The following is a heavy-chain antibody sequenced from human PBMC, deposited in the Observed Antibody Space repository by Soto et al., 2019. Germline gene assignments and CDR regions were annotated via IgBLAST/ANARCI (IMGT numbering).Heavy chain of an antibody. CDR1: GGTFSSHV. J-gene: IGHJ4*02. CDR3: ARDLEFRDGNISHLDY. Sequence: QVQLVQSGAEVKQPGSSVKVSCKASGGTFSSHVFNWVRQAPGQGLAWMGGIIPIIGTANYAQKFQGRVTITADESTSTAYIELSSLRSEDTAVDYCARDLEFRDGNISHLDYWGQGTLVTVSS. V-gene: IGHV1-69*01. D-gene: IGHD3-10*01. CDR2: IIPIIGTA.